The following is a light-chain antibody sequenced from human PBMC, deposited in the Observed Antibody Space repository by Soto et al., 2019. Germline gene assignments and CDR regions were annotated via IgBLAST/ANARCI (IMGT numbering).Light chain of an antibody. CDR1: SSDVGGYNY. V-gene: IGLV2-14*01. CDR3: SSYTSSSTLEDVV. CDR2: DVS. J-gene: IGLJ2*01. Sequence: QSALTQPASVSGFPGQSITISCTGTSSDVGGYNYVSWYQQHPGKAPKLMIYDVSNRPSGVSNRFSGSKSGNTASLTISGLQAEDEADYYCSSYTSSSTLEDVVFGGGTKLTVL.